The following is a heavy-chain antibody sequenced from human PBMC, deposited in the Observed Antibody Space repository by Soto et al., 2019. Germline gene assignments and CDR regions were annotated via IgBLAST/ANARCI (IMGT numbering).Heavy chain of an antibody. D-gene: IGHD3-22*01. CDR3: ASTYYYDSSGYYVPYDY. CDR1: GGSISSGGYS. V-gene: IGHV4-30-2*01. CDR2: IYHSGST. J-gene: IGHJ4*02. Sequence: SETLSLTCAVSGGSISSGGYSWSWIRQPPGKGLEWIGYIYHSGSTYYNPSLKSRVTISVDRSKNQFSLKLSSVTAADTAVYYCASTYYYDSSGYYVPYDYWGQGTLVTVSS.